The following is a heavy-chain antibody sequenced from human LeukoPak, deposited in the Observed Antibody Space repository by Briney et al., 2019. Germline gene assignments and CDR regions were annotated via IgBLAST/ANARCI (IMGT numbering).Heavy chain of an antibody. CDR1: GFTFDDYA. V-gene: IGHV3-43*02. J-gene: IGHJ6*03. Sequence: GGSLRLSCAASGFTFDDYAMHWVRQAPGKGLEWVSLISGDGGSTYYADSVKGRFTISRDNSKNSLYLQMNSLRTEDTALYYCAKVRYYDLWSGLRGTGYMDVWGKGTTVTVSS. D-gene: IGHD3-3*01. CDR3: AKVRYYDLWSGLRGTGYMDV. CDR2: ISGDGGST.